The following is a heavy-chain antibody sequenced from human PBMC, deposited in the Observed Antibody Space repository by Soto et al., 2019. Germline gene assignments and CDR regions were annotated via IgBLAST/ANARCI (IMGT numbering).Heavy chain of an antibody. V-gene: IGHV3-23*01. CDR1: GFTFSSYA. D-gene: IGHD3-3*01. J-gene: IGHJ6*02. Sequence: GGSLRLSCAASGFTFSSYAMSWVRQAPGKGLEWVSAISGSGGSTYYADSVKGRFTISRDNSKNTLYLQMNSLRAEDTAVYYCAKDRERGNFWSGYYGALDYYYYGMDVWGQGTMVTVSS. CDR2: ISGSGGST. CDR3: AKDRERGNFWSGYYGALDYYYYGMDV.